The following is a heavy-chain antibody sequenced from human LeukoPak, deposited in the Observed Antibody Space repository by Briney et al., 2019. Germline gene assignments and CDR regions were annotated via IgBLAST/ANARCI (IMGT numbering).Heavy chain of an antibody. CDR1: GGSISSYY. J-gene: IGHJ4*02. V-gene: IGHV4-4*07. CDR2: NYTSGST. D-gene: IGHD1-26*01. Sequence: SETLSLTCTVSGGSISSYYWSWIRQPAGKGLEWIGRNYTSGSTNYNASLKSRVSMSVDTSKNQFSLKLSSVTAADTAVFYCARENSGSYREFDYWGQGTLVTVSS. CDR3: ARENSGSYREFDY.